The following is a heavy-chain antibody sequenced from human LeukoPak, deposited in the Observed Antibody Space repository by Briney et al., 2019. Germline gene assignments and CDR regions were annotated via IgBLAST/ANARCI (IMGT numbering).Heavy chain of an antibody. CDR2: IYYSGST. V-gene: IGHV4-39*01. CDR3: ARKYYGSGSYYKDINFDY. D-gene: IGHD3-10*01. Sequence: PSETLSLTCTVSGGSISSSSYYWGWIRQPPGKGLEWIGSIYYSGSTYYNPPLKSRVTISVDTSKNQFSLKLSSVTAADTAVYYCARKYYGSGSYYKDINFDYWGQGTLVTVSS. CDR1: GGSISSSSYY. J-gene: IGHJ4*02.